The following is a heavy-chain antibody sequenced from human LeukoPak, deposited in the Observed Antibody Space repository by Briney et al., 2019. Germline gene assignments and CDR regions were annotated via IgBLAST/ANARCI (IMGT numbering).Heavy chain of an antibody. V-gene: IGHV4-59*01. J-gene: IGHJ6*02. CDR2: IYYSGST. Sequence: PSETLSLTCTVSGGSISSYYWSWIRQPPGKGLEWIGYIYYSGSTNYNPSLKSRVTISVDTSKNQFSLKLSSVTAADTAVYYCARDRRPGDYYGMDVWGQGTTVTVSS. CDR1: GGSISSYY. D-gene: IGHD2-8*02. CDR3: ARDRRPGDYYGMDV.